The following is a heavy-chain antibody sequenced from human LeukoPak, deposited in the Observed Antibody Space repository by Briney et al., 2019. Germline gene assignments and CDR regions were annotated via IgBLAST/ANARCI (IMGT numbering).Heavy chain of an antibody. CDR2: IYWDDGK. D-gene: IGHD4-11*01. J-gene: IGHJ4*02. CDR1: GFSLSTSGVG. CDR3: AHRRLSTTFDY. Sequence: SGPALVKPTQTLTLTCTFSGFSLSTSGVGVGWIRQPPGKALEWLALIYWDDGKRYSPSLKSRLTITKDTSKNQVVLTMTNMDPVDTATYYCAHRRLSTTFDYWGQGTLVTVSS. V-gene: IGHV2-5*02.